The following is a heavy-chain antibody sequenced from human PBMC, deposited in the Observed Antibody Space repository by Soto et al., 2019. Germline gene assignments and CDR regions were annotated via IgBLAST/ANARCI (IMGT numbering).Heavy chain of an antibody. CDR3: AREANTLYAPHGLDV. J-gene: IGHJ6*02. Sequence: GGSLRLSCAVSGFPFDSYSMSWVRQAPGQGLEWLASLSSGSFYIFHADSIRGRFTISRDDAKNLLFLQMNSLTIEDTATYYCAREANTLYAPHGLDVWGQGNAVTVSS. CDR1: GFPFDSYS. V-gene: IGHV3-21*01. D-gene: IGHD3-16*01. CDR2: LSSGSFYI.